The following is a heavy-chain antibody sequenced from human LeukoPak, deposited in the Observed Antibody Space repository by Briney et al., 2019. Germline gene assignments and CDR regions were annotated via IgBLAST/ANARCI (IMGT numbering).Heavy chain of an antibody. CDR3: ARTTHGAAWFDP. D-gene: IGHD4/OR15-4a*01. V-gene: IGHV4-30-4*08. CDR2: IYYNGGT. CDR1: GGSISSGDYY. Sequence: SQTLSLTCTVSGGSISSGDYYWSWIRQPPGKGLEWIGDIYYNGGTYYNPALKSQFTSPVATSKNQFALKLSSVTAADTALYYCARTTHGAAWFDPWGQETPVTVSS. J-gene: IGHJ5*02.